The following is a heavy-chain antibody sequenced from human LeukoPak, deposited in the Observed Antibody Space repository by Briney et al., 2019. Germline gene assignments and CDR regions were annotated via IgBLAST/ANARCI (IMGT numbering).Heavy chain of an antibody. V-gene: IGHV3-23*01. CDR3: ANGTEGSSTSCYWSYFDY. CDR2: ITGSGFST. Sequence: PGGSLRLSCAASGFTFSNYAMSWVRQAPGKGLEWVSGITGSGFSTYYADSLKGRFTISRDNSKNTSYLQMNSLRADDTAVYYCANGTEGSSTSCYWSYFDYWGRGTLLTVSS. D-gene: IGHD2-2*01. J-gene: IGHJ4*02. CDR1: GFTFSNYA.